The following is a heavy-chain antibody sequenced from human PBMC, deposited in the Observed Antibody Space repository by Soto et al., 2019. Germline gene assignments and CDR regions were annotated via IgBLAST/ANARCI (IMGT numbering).Heavy chain of an antibody. CDR1: GFTFGNYG. V-gene: IGHV3-30*18. Sequence: QVQLVESGGGVVQPGTSLRLSCAASGFTFGNYGMHWVRQPPGKGLEWISSILYDGSDKYYADSVKGRFTISRDGSKNTLYLQMDSLRTEDTAVYYCAKWGEVSHNPGGNYYYGMDVWGQVTTVTVSS. CDR3: AKWGEVSHNPGGNYYYGMDV. D-gene: IGHD3-16*01. CDR2: ILYDGSDK. J-gene: IGHJ6*02.